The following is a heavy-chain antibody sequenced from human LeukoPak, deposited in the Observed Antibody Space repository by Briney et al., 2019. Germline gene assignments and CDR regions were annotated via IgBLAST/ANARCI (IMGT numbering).Heavy chain of an antibody. D-gene: IGHD6-19*01. CDR3: GGWLYEITGNWYDP. CDR1: GGSFSGYY. V-gene: IGHV4-34*01. CDR2: INHSGST. J-gene: IGHJ5*02. Sequence: SETLSLTCAVYGGSFSGYYWSWIRQPPGKGLEWIGEINHSGSTNYNPSLKSRVIISVDTSKNQFSLKLSSVTAADTAVYYCGGWLYEITGNWYDPWGQGTLVTVSS.